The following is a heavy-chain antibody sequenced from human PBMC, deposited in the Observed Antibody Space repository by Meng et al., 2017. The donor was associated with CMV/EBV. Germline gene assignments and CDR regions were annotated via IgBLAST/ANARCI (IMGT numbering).Heavy chain of an antibody. D-gene: IGHD5-24*01. J-gene: IGHJ6*02. CDR2: ISYDGGNK. CDR1: GFTFSSYA. V-gene: IGHV3-30*04. CDR3: ARGQPPILVEMATIYPGMDV. Sequence: GESLKISCAASGFTFSSYAMHWVRQAPGKGLEWVAVISYDGGNKYYADSVKGRFTISRDNSKNTLYLQMNSLRAEDTAVYYCARGQPPILVEMATIYPGMDVWGQGTTVTVSS.